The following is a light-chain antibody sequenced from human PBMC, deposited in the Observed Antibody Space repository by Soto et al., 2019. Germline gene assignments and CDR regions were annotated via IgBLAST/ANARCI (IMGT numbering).Light chain of an antibody. CDR2: EVS. Sequence: QSALTQPASVSGSPGQSITISCTGTSSDVGGYNDVSWYQQHPGKAPKLMIYEVSNRPSGAANRFSGSKSGNTASLTISGLQAEDEADYYCSSYTSSTTYVFGTGTKLTVL. J-gene: IGLJ1*01. V-gene: IGLV2-14*01. CDR3: SSYTSSTTYV. CDR1: SSDVGGYND.